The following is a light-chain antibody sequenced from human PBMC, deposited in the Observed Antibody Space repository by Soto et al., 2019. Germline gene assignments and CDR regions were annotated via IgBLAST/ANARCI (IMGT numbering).Light chain of an antibody. CDR1: QSIDRW. Sequence: DIQMTQSPSTLSASVGDRVTITCRASQSIDRWLAWYQQRLRKAPRLLLDDASNLEGGVPSRFSGSGSGTEFTLTISSLQSDDFAAYYCLQYRSYSLTFGGGTTLEIK. CDR2: DAS. J-gene: IGKJ4*01. V-gene: IGKV1-5*01. CDR3: LQYRSYSLT.